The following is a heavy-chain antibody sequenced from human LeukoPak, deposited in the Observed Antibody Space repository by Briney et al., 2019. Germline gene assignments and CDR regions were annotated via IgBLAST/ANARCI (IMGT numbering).Heavy chain of an antibody. Sequence: ASVKVSCKASGYTFTSYGISWVRQAPGQGLEGMGWISAYNGNTNYAQKLQGRVTMTTDTYTNTAYMELRSLRSDDTAVYYCVGSLGYCTSNVCYLKYWGQGTLVTVSS. CDR1: GYTFTSYG. CDR3: VGSLGYCTSNVCYLKY. D-gene: IGHD2-8*01. J-gene: IGHJ4*02. V-gene: IGHV1-18*01. CDR2: ISAYNGNT.